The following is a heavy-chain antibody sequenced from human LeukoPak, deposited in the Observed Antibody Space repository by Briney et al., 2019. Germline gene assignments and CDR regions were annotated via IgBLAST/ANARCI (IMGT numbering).Heavy chain of an antibody. CDR2: INHNGNVN. D-gene: IGHD3-9*01. J-gene: IGHJ4*02. V-gene: IGHV3-7*03. CDR1: GFTFSSYW. CDR3: ARDNFDWRPLDC. Sequence: SGGSLRLSCAASGFTFSSYWMNWARQAPGKGLEWVASINHNGNVNYYVDSVKGRFTISRDNAKNSLYVEMNNLRGEDTAVYYCARDNFDWRPLDCWGQGTLVTVSS.